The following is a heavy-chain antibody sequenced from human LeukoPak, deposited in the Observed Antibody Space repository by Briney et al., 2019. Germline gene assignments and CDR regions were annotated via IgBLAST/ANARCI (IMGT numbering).Heavy chain of an antibody. CDR2: VDHSGGT. J-gene: IGHJ4*02. Sequence: PSETLSLTCTVSGYSLSSGYYWGWIRQPPGKGLEWIGSVDHSGGTYYNPSLGSRVSISVDTSKNQFSLKLSSVTAADTAVYSCAGFTFFRGVITFDYWGQGTLVTVSS. V-gene: IGHV4-38-2*02. CDR3: AGFTFFRGVITFDY. D-gene: IGHD3-10*01. CDR1: GYSLSSGYY.